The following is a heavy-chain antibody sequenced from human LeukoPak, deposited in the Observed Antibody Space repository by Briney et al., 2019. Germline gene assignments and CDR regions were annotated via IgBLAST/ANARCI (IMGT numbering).Heavy chain of an antibody. V-gene: IGHV3-33*01. CDR3: ARDSSYYGSGPYAFDI. Sequence: PGRSLRLSCAASGFTFSSYGMHWVRQAPGKGLEWVAVIWYDGSNKYYVDSVKGRFTISRDNSKNTLYLQMNSLRAEDTAVYYCARDSSYYGSGPYAFDIWGQGTMVTVSS. CDR1: GFTFSSYG. J-gene: IGHJ3*02. D-gene: IGHD3-10*01. CDR2: IWYDGSNK.